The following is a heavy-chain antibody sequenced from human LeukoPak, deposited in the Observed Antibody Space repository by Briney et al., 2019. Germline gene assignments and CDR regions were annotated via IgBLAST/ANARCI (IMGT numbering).Heavy chain of an antibody. V-gene: IGHV1-2*02. CDR2: INPDSGGT. CDR3: ARDKRQLPNYYYMDV. Sequence: GASVKVSCKASGYTFTGYFIHWVRQAPGQGLERMGWINPDSGGTNNAQKFQGRVTMTRDTSISTAYMELSRLRSEDTAVYYCARDKRQLPNYYYMDVWGKGTTVTVSS. CDR1: GYTFTGYF. D-gene: IGHD6-6*01. J-gene: IGHJ6*03.